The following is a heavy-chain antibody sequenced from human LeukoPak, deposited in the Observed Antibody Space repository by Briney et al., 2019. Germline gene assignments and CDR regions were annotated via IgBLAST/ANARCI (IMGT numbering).Heavy chain of an antibody. CDR1: GGSISSGGYY. V-gene: IGHV4-39*07. CDR3: ARGRYYYDSSGYYPTHFDY. D-gene: IGHD3-22*01. Sequence: SETLSLTCTVSGGSISSGGYYWSWIRQPPGKGLKWIGEINHSGSTNYNPSLKSRVTISVDTSKNQFSLKLSSVTAADTAVYYCARGRYYYDSSGYYPTHFDYWGQGTLVTVSS. CDR2: INHSGST. J-gene: IGHJ4*02.